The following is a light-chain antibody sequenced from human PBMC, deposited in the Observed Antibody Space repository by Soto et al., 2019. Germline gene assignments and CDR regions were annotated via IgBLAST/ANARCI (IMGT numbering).Light chain of an antibody. V-gene: IGKV3-20*01. CDR1: QSVSSSY. Sequence: EIVLTQSPGTLSLSPGERATLSCRASQSVSSSYLAWYQQKPGQAPRLLIYGASSRATGIPDRFSGSGSGTDFTLTISRLEPEDFALYYYQQYGSSPVFTFGHGTKVDIK. J-gene: IGKJ3*01. CDR3: QQYGSSPVFT. CDR2: GAS.